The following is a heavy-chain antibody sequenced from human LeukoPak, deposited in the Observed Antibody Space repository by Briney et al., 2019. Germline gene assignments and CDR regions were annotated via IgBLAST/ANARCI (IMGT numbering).Heavy chain of an antibody. J-gene: IGHJ4*02. CDR1: GFPFSSYA. Sequence: GTSLRLSCTASGFPFSSYAMHWVRQAPGKGLEWVAAISNHVNSKYYADSVKGRFTLSRDNSKNTLYLEMNTLRAEDTAVYYCARDGGSGSSSVRYDFWGEGTLVTVSS. V-gene: IGHV3-30*01. D-gene: IGHD3-10*01. CDR2: ISNHVNSK. CDR3: ARDGGSGSSSVRYDF.